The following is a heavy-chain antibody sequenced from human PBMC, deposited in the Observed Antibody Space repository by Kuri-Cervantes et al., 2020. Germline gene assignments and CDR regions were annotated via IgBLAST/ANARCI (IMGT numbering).Heavy chain of an antibody. V-gene: IGHV4-59*01. D-gene: IGHD3-22*01. Sequence: SETLSLTCTVSGGSISNYYWSWIRQPPGKGLEWIGYIYYSGSTNYNPSLKSRVTISVDTSKNQFSLKLSSVTAADTAVYYCASEYYYDSSGYYLGQGTLVTVSS. CDR1: GGSISNYY. J-gene: IGHJ4*02. CDR3: ASEYYYDSSGYY. CDR2: IYYSGST.